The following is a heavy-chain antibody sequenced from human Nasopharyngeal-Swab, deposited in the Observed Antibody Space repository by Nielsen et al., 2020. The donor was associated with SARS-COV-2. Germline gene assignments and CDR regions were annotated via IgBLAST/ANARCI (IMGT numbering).Heavy chain of an antibody. CDR1: GYTLTELS. J-gene: IGHJ4*02. CDR2: FDPEDGET. D-gene: IGHD1-26*01. Sequence: ASVKVSCKVSGYTLTELSMHWVRQAPAKGLEWMGGFDPEDGETIYAQKFQGRVTMTEDTSTDTAYMELSSLRSDDTAVYYCATEWAYLRNSGSFRYLGYWGQGTLVTVSS. V-gene: IGHV1-24*01. CDR3: ATEWAYLRNSGSFRYLGY.